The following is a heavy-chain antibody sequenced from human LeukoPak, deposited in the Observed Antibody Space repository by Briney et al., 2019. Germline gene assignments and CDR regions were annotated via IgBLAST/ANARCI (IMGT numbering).Heavy chain of an antibody. CDR1: GFSFTTYA. D-gene: IGHD1-26*01. Sequence: GGSLRLSCAASGFSFTTYAIHWLRQAPGKGPEWVARISYDGSDQFYADSVKGRFTISRDDPKNTAFLQMNSLRLEDTATYYCARPHSGTHGTFHIWGQGTVVTVSS. J-gene: IGHJ3*02. V-gene: IGHV3-30*01. CDR2: ISYDGSDQ. CDR3: ARPHSGTHGTFHI.